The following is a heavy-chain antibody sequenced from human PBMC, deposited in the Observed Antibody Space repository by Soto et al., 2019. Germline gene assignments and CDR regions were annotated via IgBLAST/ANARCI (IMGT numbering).Heavy chain of an antibody. CDR2: ISGGGRPI. V-gene: IGHV3-48*02. Sequence: EVQLVESGGGSVQPAGSLRLSCAASGFTFSTFSMNWVRQAPGRGLEWISYISGGGRPISYADSVKGRFTISRDHAKNSLYLQMDSLTDEDTAVYDCARDVGWAFDSWGQGTLVTVSS. J-gene: IGHJ4*02. D-gene: IGHD6-19*01. CDR3: ARDVGWAFDS. CDR1: GFTFSTFS.